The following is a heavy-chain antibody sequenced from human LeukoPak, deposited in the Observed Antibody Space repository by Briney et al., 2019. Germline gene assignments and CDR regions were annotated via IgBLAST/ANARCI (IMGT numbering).Heavy chain of an antibody. CDR3: ARVILVYYYYINV. Sequence: SETLSLTCTVSGYSITSGYYWDWIRQPPGTGLEWIGSIYHSGNTYYNPSLKSRVTISVDTSKNQFSLKLSSVTAADTAVYYCARVILVYYYYINVWGKGTTVTVSS. V-gene: IGHV4-38-2*02. J-gene: IGHJ6*03. CDR2: IYHSGNT. D-gene: IGHD1-26*01. CDR1: GYSITSGYY.